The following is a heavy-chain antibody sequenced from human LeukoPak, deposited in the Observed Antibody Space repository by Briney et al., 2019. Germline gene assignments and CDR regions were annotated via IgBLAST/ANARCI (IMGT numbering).Heavy chain of an antibody. Sequence: SETLSLTCAVYGGSFSGYYWSWIRQPPGKGLEWIGEINHSGSTNYSPSLKSRLSISLDTSKNQLSLNLSSVTAADTAVYYCARQPRHGSGFIESWGQGTLVTVSS. CDR1: GGSFSGYY. D-gene: IGHD6-19*01. CDR2: INHSGST. V-gene: IGHV4-34*01. CDR3: ARQPRHGSGFIES. J-gene: IGHJ4*02.